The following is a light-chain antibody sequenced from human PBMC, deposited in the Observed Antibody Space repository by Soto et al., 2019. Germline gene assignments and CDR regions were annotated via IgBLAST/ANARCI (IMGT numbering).Light chain of an antibody. J-gene: IGKJ3*01. CDR1: QSISSSY. CDR2: GAS. Sequence: EIVLTQSPGTLSVSPGERVTLSCRASQSISSSYLAWYQQRPGQAPRLLIFGASYRATGIPDRFSGSGSGTDFTLTISRLEPEDFAVYYFQQYNSSPPEFTFGPGTKVDSK. V-gene: IGKV3-20*01. CDR3: QQYNSSPPEFT.